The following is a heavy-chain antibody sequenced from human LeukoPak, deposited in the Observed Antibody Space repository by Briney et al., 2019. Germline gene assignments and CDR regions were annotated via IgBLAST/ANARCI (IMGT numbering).Heavy chain of an antibody. J-gene: IGHJ4*02. D-gene: IGHD6-19*01. V-gene: IGHV3-49*03. CDR3: TRVVEQWLGPYYFDY. CDR1: GFTFGDYA. CDR2: IRSKAYGGTT. Sequence: GGSLRLSCTASGFTFGDYAMSWFRQAPGKGLEWVGSIRSKAYGGTTEYAASVKGRFTISRDDSKSIAYLQMNSLKTEDTAVYYCTRVVEQWLGPYYFDYWGQGTLVTVSS.